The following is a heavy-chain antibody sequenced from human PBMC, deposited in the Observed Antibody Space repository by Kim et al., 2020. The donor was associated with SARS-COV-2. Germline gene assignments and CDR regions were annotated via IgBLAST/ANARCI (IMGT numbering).Heavy chain of an antibody. CDR2: ISAYNGNT. D-gene: IGHD2-2*01. V-gene: IGHV1-18*01. J-gene: IGHJ4*02. Sequence: ASVKVSCKASGYTFTSYGISWVQQAPGQGLEWMGWISAYNGNTNYAQKLQGRVTMTTDTSTSTAYMELRSLRSDDTAVYYCARGGDIVVVPAATDFDYWGQGTLVTVSS. CDR3: ARGGDIVVVPAATDFDY. CDR1: GYTFTSYG.